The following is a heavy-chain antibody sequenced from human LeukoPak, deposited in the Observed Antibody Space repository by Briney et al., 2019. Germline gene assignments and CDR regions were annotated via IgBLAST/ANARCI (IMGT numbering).Heavy chain of an antibody. CDR3: AKGTTTLVVTKIDY. V-gene: IGHV3-48*01. Sequence: GGSLRLSCAASGFTFSSYSMNWVRQAPGKGLEWVSYISSGSGTIYYADSVKGRFTISRDNAKNTLYLQMNSLRAEDTAVYYCAKGTTTLVVTKIDYWGQGTLVTVSS. CDR2: ISSGSGTI. CDR1: GFTFSSYS. D-gene: IGHD4-23*01. J-gene: IGHJ4*02.